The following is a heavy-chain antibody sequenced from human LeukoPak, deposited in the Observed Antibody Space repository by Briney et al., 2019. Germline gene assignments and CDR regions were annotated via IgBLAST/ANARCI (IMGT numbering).Heavy chain of an antibody. CDR3: TRGPTQQWVYYGMDV. CDR2: IRSKGYGGTT. Sequence: HAGGSLRLSSTTSGFTFGDHAMSWVRQAPGKGLEWVGFIRSKGYGGTTEYAASVKGRFAISRDDSKSIAYLQMNNLKTEDTAVYYCTRGPTQQWVYYGMDVWGQGTTVIVSS. V-gene: IGHV3-49*04. J-gene: IGHJ6*02. CDR1: GFTFGDHA. D-gene: IGHD5-18*01.